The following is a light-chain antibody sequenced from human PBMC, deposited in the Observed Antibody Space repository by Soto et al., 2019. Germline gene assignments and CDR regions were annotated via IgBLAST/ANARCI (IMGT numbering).Light chain of an antibody. CDR1: QSLSLTY. V-gene: IGKV3-20*01. CDR2: AAS. J-gene: IGKJ1*01. CDR3: QQRGNSPWT. Sequence: EIVLTQSPGTLSLSPGERATLSCRASQSLSLTYLAWYQQKRGQAPRLLMYAASSRATGTPDRFSGSGSGTDYTLTISRLEPEDFAVYYCQQRGNSPWTFGQGTKVDI.